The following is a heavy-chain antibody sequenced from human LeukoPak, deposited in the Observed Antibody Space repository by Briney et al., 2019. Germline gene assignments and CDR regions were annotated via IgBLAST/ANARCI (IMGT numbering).Heavy chain of an antibody. D-gene: IGHD2-15*01. V-gene: IGHV3-21*01. CDR3: ARDDSGVVVVAAEPNYYYYGMDV. CDR1: GFTFSSYS. J-gene: IGHJ6*02. Sequence: GGSLRLSCAASGFTFSSYSMNWVRQAPGKGLEWVSSISSSSSYIYYADSAKGRFTISRDNAKNSLYLQMNSLRAEDTAVYYCARDDSGVVVVAAEPNYYYYGMDVWGQGTTVTVSS. CDR2: ISSSSSYI.